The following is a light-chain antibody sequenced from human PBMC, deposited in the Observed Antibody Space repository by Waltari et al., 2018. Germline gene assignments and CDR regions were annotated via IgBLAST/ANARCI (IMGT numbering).Light chain of an antibody. CDR3: QQYGRT. Sequence: EIVLTQSPRTVSLSPGERATLSCRASQSVSSSYLAWYQQKPGQAPRLLIYGASSRATGIPDRFSGSGSGTDFTLTISRLEPEDFAVYYCQQYGRTFGQGTKVEIK. J-gene: IGKJ1*01. V-gene: IGKV3-20*01. CDR1: QSVSSSY. CDR2: GAS.